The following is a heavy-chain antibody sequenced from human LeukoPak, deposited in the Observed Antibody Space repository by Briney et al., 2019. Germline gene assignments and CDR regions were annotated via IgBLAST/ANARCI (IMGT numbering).Heavy chain of an antibody. CDR1: GGSISSSSYY. J-gene: IGHJ4*02. V-gene: IGHV4-39*01. D-gene: IGHD6-13*01. CDR2: IYYSGST. CDR3: ARGGSSWLEGEFDY. Sequence: PSETLSLTCTVSGGSISSSSYYWGWIRQPPGKGLEWIGSIYYSGSTYYNPSLKSRVTISVDTSKNQFSLKLSSVTAADTAVYYCARGGSSWLEGEFDYWGQGTLVTVSS.